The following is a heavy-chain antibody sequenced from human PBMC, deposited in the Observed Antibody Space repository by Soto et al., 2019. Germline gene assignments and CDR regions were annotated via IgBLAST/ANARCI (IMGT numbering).Heavy chain of an antibody. Sequence: SQTLSLTCSVVGGSISSSSYYWGWIRQPPGKGPEWIGDIYYSGTTYYNPSLKSRVTISADTSKNQFSLKLSSVTAADTAIYYCATDIIGYCSSGSCYRENYKFDYWGQGALVTVS. V-gene: IGHV4-39*01. CDR2: IYYSGTT. D-gene: IGHD2-15*01. CDR3: ATDIIGYCSSGSCYRENYKFDY. J-gene: IGHJ4*02. CDR1: GGSISSSSYY.